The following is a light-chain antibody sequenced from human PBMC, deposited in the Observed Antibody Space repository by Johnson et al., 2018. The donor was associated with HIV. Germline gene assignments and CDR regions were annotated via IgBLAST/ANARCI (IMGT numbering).Light chain of an antibody. Sequence: QSVLTQSPSVSAAPGQKVTISCSGSSSNIGSHYVSWYQQVPETAPKLLLYDSDTRPSGIPDRFSGSKSGTSATLRITGLQPGDETDYYCGTWDSSLRTGFFGTGTKVTVL. CDR1: SSNIGSHY. V-gene: IGLV1-51*01. CDR2: DSD. J-gene: IGLJ1*01. CDR3: GTWDSSLRTGF.